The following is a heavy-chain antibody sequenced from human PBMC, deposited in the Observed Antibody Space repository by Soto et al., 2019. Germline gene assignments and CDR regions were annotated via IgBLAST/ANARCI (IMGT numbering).Heavy chain of an antibody. D-gene: IGHD3-22*01. CDR3: WIAEYDSSANYFWDLGL. Sequence: QVELVQSGAEVKKPGSSVKVSCQASEDTFSSYAISWVRQAPGQGLEWMGGIIPIFGTANYAQKFQGRVTTNAGKPPKKTLYQPSSIRAAEEAVYYCWIAEYDSSANYFWDLGLWGRGTLVTVSS. V-gene: IGHV1-69*06. CDR1: EDTFSSYA. CDR2: IIPIFGTA. J-gene: IGHJ2*01.